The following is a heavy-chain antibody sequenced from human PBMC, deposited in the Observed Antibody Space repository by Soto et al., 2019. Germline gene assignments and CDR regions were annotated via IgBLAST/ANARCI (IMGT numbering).Heavy chain of an antibody. D-gene: IGHD3-16*01. Sequence: GGSLRLSCAASGFTFSSYAMSWVRQAPGKGLEWVSAISGSGGSTYYADSVKGRFTISRDNSENTLYLQMNSLRAEDTAVYYCATYLGIMITFGGVYPPGGMDVWGQGTTVTVSS. CDR3: ATYLGIMITFGGVYPPGGMDV. V-gene: IGHV3-23*01. CDR2: ISGSGGST. CDR1: GFTFSSYA. J-gene: IGHJ6*02.